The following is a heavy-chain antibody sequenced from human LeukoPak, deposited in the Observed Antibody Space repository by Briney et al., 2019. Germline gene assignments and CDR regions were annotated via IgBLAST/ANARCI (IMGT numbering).Heavy chain of an antibody. D-gene: IGHD2-2*01. CDR1: GFTFSSYA. Sequence: GGSLRLSCAASGFTFSSYAMHWVRQAPGKGLEYVSAISSNGGSTYYANSVKGRFTISRDNSKNTLYLQMGSLRAEDMAVYYCAREGGYCSSTSCHRFDYWGQGTLVTVSS. J-gene: IGHJ4*02. CDR3: AREGGYCSSTSCHRFDY. CDR2: ISSNGGST. V-gene: IGHV3-64*01.